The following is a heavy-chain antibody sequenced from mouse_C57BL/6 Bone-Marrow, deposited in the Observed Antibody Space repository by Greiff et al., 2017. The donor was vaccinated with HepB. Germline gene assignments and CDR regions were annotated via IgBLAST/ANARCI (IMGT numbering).Heavy chain of an antibody. CDR2: IDPSDSYT. J-gene: IGHJ1*03. Sequence: QVHVKQPGAELVMPGASVKLSCKASGYTFTSYWMHWVKQRPGQGLEWIGEIDPSDSYTNYNQKFKGKSTLTVDKSSSTAYMQLSSLTSEDSAVYYCARSLPKDFDVWGTGTTVTVSS. CDR3: ARSLPKDFDV. V-gene: IGHV1-69*01. CDR1: GYTFTSYW.